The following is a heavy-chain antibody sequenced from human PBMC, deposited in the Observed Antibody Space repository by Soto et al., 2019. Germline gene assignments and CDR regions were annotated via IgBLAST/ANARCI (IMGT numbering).Heavy chain of an antibody. CDR2: MAYDGSKT. CDR3: AKDWRDGSAYLPDY. V-gene: IGHV3-30*18. D-gene: IGHD3-22*01. CDR1: GFTFSYYG. Sequence: QVQLVESGGGVVQPGRSLRLSCAVSGFTFSYYGMHWVRQAPGKGLEWVAVMAYDGSKTFYADSVKGRFTISRDNSKNTLYLQMNSMRAEETAVYYCAKDWRDGSAYLPDYWGQGTLVTVSS. J-gene: IGHJ4*02.